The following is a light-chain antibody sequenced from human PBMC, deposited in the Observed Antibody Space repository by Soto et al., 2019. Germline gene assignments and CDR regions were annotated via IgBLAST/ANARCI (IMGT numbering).Light chain of an antibody. Sequence: IELTQSPGTLSLSPGERATLSCRASQRVSNNYLAWYQQKPGQAPRLLIYGASNRATGIPDRFSGSGSGTDFTLTISRLEPEDFAVYYCQQYGSSGTFGQGTKVDIK. CDR1: QRVSNNY. CDR2: GAS. J-gene: IGKJ1*01. V-gene: IGKV3-20*01. CDR3: QQYGSSGT.